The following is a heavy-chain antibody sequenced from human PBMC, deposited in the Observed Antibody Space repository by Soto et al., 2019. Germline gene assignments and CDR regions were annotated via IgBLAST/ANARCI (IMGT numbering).Heavy chain of an antibody. J-gene: IGHJ5*02. D-gene: IGHD2-21*02. CDR3: ARDMSGCSRSDCYLSGWFDP. CDR2: IYQSGST. CDR1: GAPITSGAYS. V-gene: IGHV4-30-2*01. Sequence: QLQLRESGSGLVKPSQTLSLTCTVSGAPITSGAYSWSWIRQPPGKGLEWIGFIYQSGSTHYNPCLKSRVTISGDRSKNHFSLQLTSLTAADTAVYYCARDMSGCSRSDCYLSGWFDPWGPGTLVTVSS.